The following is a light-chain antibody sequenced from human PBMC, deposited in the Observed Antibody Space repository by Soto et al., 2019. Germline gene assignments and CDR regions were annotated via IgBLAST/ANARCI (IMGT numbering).Light chain of an antibody. J-gene: IGLJ3*02. Sequence: QSVLTQPRSVSGSPGQSVTISCTGTSSDIGAYNYVSWYHQHPGKAPKLMIYDVSERPSGVPDRFSGSKSANTASLTIYGLQADDEADYYCCSYAGDYTWVFGGGTKLTVL. CDR1: SSDIGAYNY. V-gene: IGLV2-11*01. CDR3: CSYAGDYTWV. CDR2: DVS.